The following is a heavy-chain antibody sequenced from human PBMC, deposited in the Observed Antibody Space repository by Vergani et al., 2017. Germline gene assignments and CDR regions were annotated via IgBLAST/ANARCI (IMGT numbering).Heavy chain of an antibody. V-gene: IGHV4-34*02. CDR3: ASAYSSSWYPY. CDR1: GESFSSFY. Sequence: QVQLQQWGAGVVKPSGTLSLTCAVFGESFSSFYWSWIRQPPGKGLEWIGEINNDGHTNYNPSLESRVTVSRDTAKNQFSLNLMSVTAADTAMYYCASAYSSSWYPYWGQGTLVTVSS. CDR2: INNDGHT. J-gene: IGHJ4*02. D-gene: IGHD6-13*01.